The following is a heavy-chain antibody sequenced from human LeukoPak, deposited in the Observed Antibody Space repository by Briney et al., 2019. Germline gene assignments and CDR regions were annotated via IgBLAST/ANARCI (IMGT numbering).Heavy chain of an antibody. V-gene: IGHV1-69*05. CDR3: ARDQVAAAGFDY. D-gene: IGHD6-13*01. CDR2: IIPIFGTA. CDR1: GGTFSSYA. J-gene: IGHJ4*02. Sequence: SVKVSCKASGGTFSSYAISWVRQAPGQGLEWMGGIIPIFGTANYAQKFQGRVTITTDESTSTAYTELSSLRSEDTAVYYCARDQVAAAGFDYWGQGTLVTVSS.